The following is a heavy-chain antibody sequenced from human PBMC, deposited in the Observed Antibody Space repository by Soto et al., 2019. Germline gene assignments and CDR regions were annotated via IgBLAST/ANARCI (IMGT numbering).Heavy chain of an antibody. V-gene: IGHV1-18*01. Sequence: QVQLVQSGAEVKKPGASVKVSCKASGYTFTSYGITWVRQAPGQGLEWRGWINTYNGNTNYAQKLQGRVTVTTDTSPSTDYMELRSLRSDDTAVYYCAREPAAGDWFEPWGQGSLVTVSS. J-gene: IGHJ5*02. CDR2: INTYNGNT. CDR1: GYTFTSYG. D-gene: IGHD6-13*01. CDR3: AREPAAGDWFEP.